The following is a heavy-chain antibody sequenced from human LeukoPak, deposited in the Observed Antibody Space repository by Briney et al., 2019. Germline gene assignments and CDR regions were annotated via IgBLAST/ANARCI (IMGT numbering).Heavy chain of an antibody. D-gene: IGHD1-26*01. CDR1: GGSISSGSYY. V-gene: IGHV4-39*01. CDR3: ARSGKWELNFDY. Sequence: SQTLSLTCTVSGGSISSGSYYWSWIRQPPGKGLEWIGSIYYSGSTYYNPSLKSRVTISVDTSKNQFSLKLSSVTAADTAVYYCARSGKWELNFDYWGQGTLVTVSS. J-gene: IGHJ4*02. CDR2: IYYSGST.